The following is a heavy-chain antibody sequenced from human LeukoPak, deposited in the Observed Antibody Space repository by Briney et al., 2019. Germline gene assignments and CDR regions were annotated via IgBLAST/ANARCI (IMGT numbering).Heavy chain of an antibody. D-gene: IGHD3-10*01. J-gene: IGHJ4*02. CDR1: GGSISSSSFY. Sequence: SETLSLTCTVSGGSISSSSFYWGWIRQPPGKGLECIGSIYYSGSTYYNPSLESRVTISVDTSKNQFSLRLTSVTAADTAVYYCASSGSYYYFDYWGQGTLVTVSS. CDR3: ASSGSYYYFDY. V-gene: IGHV4-39*07. CDR2: IYYSGST.